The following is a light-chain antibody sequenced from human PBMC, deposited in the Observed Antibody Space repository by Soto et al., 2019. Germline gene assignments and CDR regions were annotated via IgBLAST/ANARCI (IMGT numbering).Light chain of an antibody. CDR1: SSDVGAYNY. V-gene: IGLV2-14*01. J-gene: IGLJ3*02. CDR3: SSYTRSSTWV. CDR2: GVT. Sequence: QSALTQPASVSGSPGQSITISCTGTSSDVGAYNYVSWHQQHPGQAPKLMIYGVTNRPSRVSYRFSGSKSGNTASLTISGLQADDEADYYCSSYTRSSTWVFGGGTKLTVL.